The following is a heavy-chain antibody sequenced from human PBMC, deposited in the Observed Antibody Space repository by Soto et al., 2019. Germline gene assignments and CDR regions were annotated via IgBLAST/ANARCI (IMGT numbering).Heavy chain of an antibody. Sequence: EVQLVESGGGLVKPGGSLRLSCAASGFTFSNAWMNWVRQAPGKGLEWVGRIKSKTDGGTTDYAAPVKGRFTISRDDSKNTLYLQMNSLKTEDTAVYYCTTFIVATIGGIGFNAFEIWGQGTMVTVSS. CDR1: GFTFSNAW. J-gene: IGHJ3*02. CDR3: TTFIVATIGGIGFNAFEI. D-gene: IGHD5-12*01. V-gene: IGHV3-15*07. CDR2: IKSKTDGGTT.